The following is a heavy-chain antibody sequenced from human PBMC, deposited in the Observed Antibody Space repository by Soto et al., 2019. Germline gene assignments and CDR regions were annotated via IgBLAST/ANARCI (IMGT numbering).Heavy chain of an antibody. CDR1: EFAFSRSA. J-gene: IGHJ4*02. CDR3: AKGGYRHAYD. V-gene: IGHV3-23*01. CDR2: ISEGGGTT. D-gene: IGHD3-16*01. Sequence: EMQLLESGGGLIQPGGSMRLSCAASEFAFSRSAMAWVRQAPEKGLEWVSSISEGGGTTFYAGSVEGRFTISRDNSKNTLYLQMNSVRADDTAVYYCAKGGYRHAYDWGRGTLVTVSS.